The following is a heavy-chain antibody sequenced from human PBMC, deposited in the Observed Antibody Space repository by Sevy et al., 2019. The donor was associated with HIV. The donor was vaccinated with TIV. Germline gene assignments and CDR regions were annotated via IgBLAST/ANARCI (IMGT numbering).Heavy chain of an antibody. J-gene: IGHJ3*02. Sequence: GGSLRLSCAASGFTFSSFAMSWVRQTPGKGLEWVSGFNGRGGPTYYPDSVKGRFTISGDNSKNTLYLQMNSLRAEDTAVYYCAKDTDSGSYLNDAFDIWGQGTMVTVSS. V-gene: IGHV3-23*01. CDR2: FNGRGGPT. D-gene: IGHD1-26*01. CDR1: GFTFSSFA. CDR3: AKDTDSGSYLNDAFDI.